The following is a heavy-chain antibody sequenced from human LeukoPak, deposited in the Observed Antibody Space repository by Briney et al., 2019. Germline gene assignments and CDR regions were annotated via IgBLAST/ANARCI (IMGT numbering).Heavy chain of an antibody. J-gene: IGHJ6*02. CDR3: TLGLSSSWPYCYYYGMDV. CDR1: GFTVSSNY. V-gene: IGHV3-66*01. CDR2: IYSGGST. D-gene: IGHD6-13*01. Sequence: GGSLRLSCAASGFTVSSNYMSWVRQPPGKGLEWVSVIYSGGSTYYADSVKGRFTISRDNSKNKLYLQMNTLRAEDTALYYCTLGLSSSWPYCYYYGMDVWGQGTTVTVSS.